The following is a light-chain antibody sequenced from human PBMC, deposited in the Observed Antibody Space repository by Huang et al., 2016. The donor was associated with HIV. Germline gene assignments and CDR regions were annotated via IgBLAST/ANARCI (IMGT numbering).Light chain of an antibody. J-gene: IGKJ4*01. CDR1: QNVRNN. CDR3: QQFNNWPPA. CDR2: EAS. V-gene: IGKV3-15*01. Sequence: ETLMTQFPATLSVSPGERATLSCRASQNVRNNLAWDQQKPGQPPRLLFYEASARATGVPGRFSASGSGIDFTLTISSLQSEDFAVYYCQQFNNWPPAFGGGTTVEIK.